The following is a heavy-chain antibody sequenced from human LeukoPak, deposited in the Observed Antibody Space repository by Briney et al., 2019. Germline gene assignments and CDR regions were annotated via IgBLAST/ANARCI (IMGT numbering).Heavy chain of an antibody. J-gene: IGHJ4*02. V-gene: IGHV1-2*02. CDR1: GYTFTGYY. CDR3: ARMGNFDWNFDY. D-gene: IGHD3-9*01. Sequence: ASVKVSCKASGYTFTGYYMHWVRQAPGQGLEWMGWINPNSGGTNYAQKFQGRVTMTRDTSISTAYMELSRLGSDDTAVYYCARMGNFDWNFDYWGQGTLVTVSS. CDR2: INPNSGGT.